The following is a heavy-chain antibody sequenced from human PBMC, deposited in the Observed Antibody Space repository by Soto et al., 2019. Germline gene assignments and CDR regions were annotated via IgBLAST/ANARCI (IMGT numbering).Heavy chain of an antibody. CDR3: ARDRSSSSWYGGRWFDP. CDR2: IRAYNGNT. J-gene: IGHJ5*02. V-gene: IGHV1-18*01. Sequence: QVQLVQSGAEVKKPGASVKVSCKASGYTFTSYGISWVRQAPGQGLEWMGWIRAYNGNTNYAQKLQGRVTMTTDTSTSTAYMELRSLRSDDTAVYYCARDRSSSSWYGGRWFDPWGQGTLVTVSS. D-gene: IGHD6-13*01. CDR1: GYTFTSYG.